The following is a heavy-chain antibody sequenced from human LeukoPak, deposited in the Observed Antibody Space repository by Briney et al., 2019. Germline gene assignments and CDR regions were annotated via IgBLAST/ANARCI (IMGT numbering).Heavy chain of an antibody. J-gene: IGHJ4*02. CDR1: GFTFSSYG. CDR2: ISYDGSNK. V-gene: IGHV3-30*18. D-gene: IGHD2-15*01. CDR3: AKPGYCSGGSCYSAYYEEDYFDY. Sequence: AGGSLRLSCAASGFTFSSYGMHWVRQAPGKGLEWVAVISYDGSNKYYADSVKGRFTISRDNSKNTLYLQMNSLRAEDTAVYYCAKPGYCSGGSCYSAYYEEDYFDYWGQGTLVTVSS.